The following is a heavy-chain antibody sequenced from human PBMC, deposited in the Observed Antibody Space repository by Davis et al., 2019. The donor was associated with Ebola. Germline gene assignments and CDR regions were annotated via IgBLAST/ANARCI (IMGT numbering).Heavy chain of an antibody. CDR1: VYTFTISA. Sequence: SVKVSCKASVYTFTISAIYWVRQAPGQRLEWMGWINGGNDNRKYSQKFQDRVTITGDTSASTAYMELSSLRSEDTAVYYCARALSYYQSSGLPVDAFDLWGQGTMVTVSS. D-gene: IGHD3-22*01. V-gene: IGHV1-3*01. J-gene: IGHJ3*01. CDR2: INGGNDNR. CDR3: ARALSYYQSSGLPVDAFDL.